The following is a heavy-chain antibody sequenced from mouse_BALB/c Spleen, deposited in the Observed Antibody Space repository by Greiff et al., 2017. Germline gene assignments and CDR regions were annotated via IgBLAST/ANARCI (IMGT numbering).Heavy chain of an antibody. V-gene: IGHV1S29*02. CDR1: GYTFTDYN. D-gene: IGHD1-2*01. J-gene: IGHJ1*01. Sequence: VQLKQSGPELVKPGASVKISCKASGYTFTDYNMHWVKQSLGKSLEWIGYIYPYNGGTGYNQKFKSKATLTVDNSSSTAYMELRSLTSEDSAVYYCARITTATWYFDVWGAGTTVTVSS. CDR3: ARITTATWYFDV. CDR2: IYPYNGGT.